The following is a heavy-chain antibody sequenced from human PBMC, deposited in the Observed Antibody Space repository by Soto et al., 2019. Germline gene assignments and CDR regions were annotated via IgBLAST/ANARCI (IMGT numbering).Heavy chain of an antibody. Sequence: QVQLVESGGGVVQPGRSLRLSCAASGFTFSSYGMHWVRQAPGKGLEWVAVISYDGSNKYYADSVKGRFTISRDNSKNSLYLQMNSLRAEDTAVYYCERGVAPGYYYYYGMDVWGQGTTVTVSS. CDR2: ISYDGSNK. CDR3: ERGVAPGYYYYYGMDV. D-gene: IGHD5-12*01. CDR1: GFTFSSYG. J-gene: IGHJ6*02. V-gene: IGHV3-30*03.